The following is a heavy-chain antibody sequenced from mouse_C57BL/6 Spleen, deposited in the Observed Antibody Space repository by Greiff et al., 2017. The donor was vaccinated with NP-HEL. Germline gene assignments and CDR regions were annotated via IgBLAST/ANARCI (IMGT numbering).Heavy chain of an antibody. J-gene: IGHJ4*01. CDR1: GFTFSDYG. CDR3: ASRGIYYGSSLRAMDY. Sequence: EVKVIESGGGLVKPGGSLKLSCAASGFTFSDYGMHWVRQAPEKGLEWVAYISSGSSTIYYADTVQGRFTISRDNAKNTLFLQMTSLRSEDTAMYYCASRGIYYGSSLRAMDYWGQGTSVTVSS. CDR2: ISSGSSTI. V-gene: IGHV5-17*01. D-gene: IGHD1-1*01.